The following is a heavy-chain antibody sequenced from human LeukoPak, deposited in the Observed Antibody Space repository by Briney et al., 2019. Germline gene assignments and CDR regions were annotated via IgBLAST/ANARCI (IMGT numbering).Heavy chain of an antibody. CDR1: GYTFTTYG. CDR3: AREVTAIPGYFDY. V-gene: IGHV1-18*01. J-gene: IGHJ4*02. CDR2: ISAYNGKT. D-gene: IGHD2-21*02. Sequence: ASVKVSCKASGYTFTTYGFTWVRQAPGQGLEWMGWISAYNGKTKYAQKLQGRVTMTTDTSTSTAYMELTSLRSDDTAVYYCAREVTAIPGYFDYWGQGTLVTVSS.